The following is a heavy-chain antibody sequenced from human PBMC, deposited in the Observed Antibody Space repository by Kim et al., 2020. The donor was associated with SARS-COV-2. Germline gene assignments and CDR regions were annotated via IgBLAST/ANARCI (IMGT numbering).Heavy chain of an antibody. CDR3: TRLAVADTRIKNFPGGNYYYGMDV. D-gene: IGHD6-19*01. CDR2: IRSKANSYAT. V-gene: IGHV3-73*01. J-gene: IGHJ6*02. CDR1: GFTFSGSA. Sequence: GGSLRLSCAASGFTFSGSAMHWVRQASGKGLEWVGRIRSKANSYATAYAASVKGRFTISRDDSKNTAYLQMNSLKTEDTAVYYCTRLAVADTRIKNFPGGNYYYGMDVWGQGTTVTVSS.